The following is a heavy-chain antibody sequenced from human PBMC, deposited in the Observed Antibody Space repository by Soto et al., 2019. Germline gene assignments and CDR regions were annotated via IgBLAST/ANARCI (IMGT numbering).Heavy chain of an antibody. CDR3: ERTTAAGDDAFDI. J-gene: IGHJ3*02. CDR2: IYPGDSDT. CDR1: GYRFTSYW. V-gene: IGHV5-51*01. D-gene: IGHD6-13*01. Sequence: GESLKISCKGSGYRFTSYWIAWVRQMPGKGLEWMGIIYPGDSDTRYSPSFQGQVTISADKPISTAYLQWSSLKASDTAMYYCERTTAAGDDAFDIWGQGTMVTVSS.